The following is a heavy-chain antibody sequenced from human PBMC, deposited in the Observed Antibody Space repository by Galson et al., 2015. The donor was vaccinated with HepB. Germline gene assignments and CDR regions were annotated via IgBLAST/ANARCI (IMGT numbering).Heavy chain of an antibody. V-gene: IGHV4-39*02. CDR1: GGSISSSSYY. CDR2: IYYSGST. J-gene: IGHJ4*02. D-gene: IGHD5-24*01. Sequence: QVQLQESGPGLVKPSETLSLTCTVSGGSISSSSYYWGWIRQPPGKGLEWIGSIYYSGSTYYNPSLKRRVTMSVDTSKNHFSLTLSSVTAADTAVYYCASQDGPDDYWGQGTLVTVSS. CDR3: ASQDGPDDY.